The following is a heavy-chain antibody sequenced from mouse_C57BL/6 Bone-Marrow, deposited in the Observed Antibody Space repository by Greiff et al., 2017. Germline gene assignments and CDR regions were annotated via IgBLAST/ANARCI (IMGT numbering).Heavy chain of an antibody. CDR2: ISSGGSYT. D-gene: IGHD1-1*01. CDR3: ARLPITTVVGFDY. J-gene: IGHJ2*01. V-gene: IGHV5-6*01. CDR1: GFTFSSYG. Sequence: EVKLQESGGDLVKPGGSLKLSCAASGFTFSSYGMSWVRQTPDKRLEWVATISSGGSYTYYPDSVKGRFTISRDNAKNTLYLQMSSLKSEDTAMXYCARLPITTVVGFDYWGQGTTLTVSS.